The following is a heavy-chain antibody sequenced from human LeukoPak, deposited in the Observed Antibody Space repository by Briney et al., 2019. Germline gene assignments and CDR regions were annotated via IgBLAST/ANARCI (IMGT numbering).Heavy chain of an antibody. D-gene: IGHD1-26*01. CDR2: ISSSSSYI. Sequence: KPGGSLRLSCAASGFTFSSYSMNWVRQAPGKGLEWVSSISSSSSYIYYADSVKGRFTISRDNAKNSLYLQMNSLRAEDTAVYYCARGSLRTWVGATSGAFDIWGQGTMVTVSS. J-gene: IGHJ3*02. CDR1: GFTFSSYS. CDR3: ARGSLRTWVGATSGAFDI. V-gene: IGHV3-21*01.